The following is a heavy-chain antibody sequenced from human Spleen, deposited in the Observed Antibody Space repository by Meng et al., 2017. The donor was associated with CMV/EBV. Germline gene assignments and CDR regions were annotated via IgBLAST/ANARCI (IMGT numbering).Heavy chain of an antibody. CDR1: ELTVSSNY. J-gene: IGHJ4*02. V-gene: IGHV3-53*01. CDR3: ARLYNWNDGYGTYYFDY. CDR2: IYSDGRT. D-gene: IGHD1-1*01. Sequence: SELTVSSNYMSWVRQAPGKGLEWVSLIYSDGRTYYADSVKGRFTISRDNSKNTLNLQMSSLRAEDTALYYCARLYNWNDGYGTYYFDYWGQGTLVTVSS.